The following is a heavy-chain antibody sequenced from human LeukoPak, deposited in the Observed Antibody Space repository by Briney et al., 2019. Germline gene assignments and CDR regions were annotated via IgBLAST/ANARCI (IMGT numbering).Heavy chain of an antibody. CDR3: AKSLNGWLRPSDY. CDR2: IRYDGSNK. Sequence: GGSLRLSCAASGFTFSSYGIHWVRQAPGKGLEWVAFIRYDGSNKYYADSVKGRFTISRDNSKNTLYLQMNSLRAEDTAVYYCAKSLNGWLRPSDYWGQGTLVTVSS. D-gene: IGHD5-12*01. V-gene: IGHV3-30*02. CDR1: GFTFSSYG. J-gene: IGHJ4*02.